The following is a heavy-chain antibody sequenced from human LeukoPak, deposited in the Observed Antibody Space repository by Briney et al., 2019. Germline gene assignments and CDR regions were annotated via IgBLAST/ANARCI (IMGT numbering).Heavy chain of an antibody. V-gene: IGHV4-59*12. CDR1: GGSISSYY. Sequence: PSETLSLTCTVSGGSISSYYWTWIRQPPGKGLEWIGHIYYSGSTNYNPSLKSRVTISLDTSKNQFSLKLSSVTAADTAVYYCARGHSGSPGGRGFDPWGQGTLVTVSS. CDR2: IYYSGST. D-gene: IGHD1-26*01. J-gene: IGHJ5*02. CDR3: ARGHSGSPGGRGFDP.